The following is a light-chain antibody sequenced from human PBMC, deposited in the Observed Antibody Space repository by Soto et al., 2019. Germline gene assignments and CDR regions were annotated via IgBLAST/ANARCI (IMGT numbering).Light chain of an antibody. J-gene: IGLJ1*01. CDR3: SSYTSANTHV. Sequence: QSALTQPASVSGSPGQSITISCTGTGSDVGGYNYVSWYQQYPGKVPKLMIYHVSNRPSGVSNRFSGSKSGNTASLTISGLQAEDEADYYCSSYTSANTHVFRTGTKLTVL. V-gene: IGLV2-14*01. CDR1: GSDVGGYNY. CDR2: HVS.